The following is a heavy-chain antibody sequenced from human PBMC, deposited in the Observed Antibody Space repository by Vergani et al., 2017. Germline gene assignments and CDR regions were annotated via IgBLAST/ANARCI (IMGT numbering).Heavy chain of an antibody. CDR1: GYTFTGYF. CDR3: ARDFGWLRLSNWVDP. J-gene: IGHJ5*02. CDR2: INPNSGGA. Sequence: QVQVVQSGAEVKKSGASVKVSCKASGYTFTGYFIHWVRQAPGQGLEWMGWINPNSGGANYAQKFQGRVTMTRVTSISTAYMGLRSLVIDVTAVYYCARDFGWLRLSNWVDPWGQGTLVTVSS. V-gene: IGHV1-2*02. D-gene: IGHD5-12*01.